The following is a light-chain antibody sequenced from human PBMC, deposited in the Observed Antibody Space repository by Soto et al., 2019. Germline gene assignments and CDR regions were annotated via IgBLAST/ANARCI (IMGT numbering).Light chain of an antibody. CDR3: QQYNNWPLT. V-gene: IGKV3-15*01. CDR2: AAS. J-gene: IGKJ4*01. Sequence: EIVMTQSPATLSVSPGETVTVSCRASQDITNHLAWYHQKPGQSPQLLIYAASTLATGIPAKFSGSGSGVEFNLTIYSLQSEDLGLYFCQQYNNWPLTFGGGTRV. CDR1: QDITNH.